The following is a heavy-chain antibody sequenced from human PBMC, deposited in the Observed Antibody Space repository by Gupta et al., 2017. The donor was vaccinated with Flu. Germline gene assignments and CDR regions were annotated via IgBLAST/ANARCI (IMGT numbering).Heavy chain of an antibody. J-gene: IGHJ6*02. CDR3: ARDSLWLGETVRDRGMDV. Sequence: QVHLQESGPGLLKPSETLSLTCTVSGASVSSYYWTWIRLPPGKGTEWIGYIYYSGHTNQSPSFKSRVTMSVDTSKNQFSLRLSSVTAADTAVYYCARDSLWLGETVRDRGMDVWGQGTTVTVSS. V-gene: IGHV4-59*02. D-gene: IGHD3-10*01. CDR2: IYYSGHT. CDR1: GASVSSYY.